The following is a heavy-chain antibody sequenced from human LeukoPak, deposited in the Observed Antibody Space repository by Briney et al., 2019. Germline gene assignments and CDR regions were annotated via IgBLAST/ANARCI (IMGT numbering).Heavy chain of an antibody. J-gene: IGHJ4*02. D-gene: IGHD3-22*01. CDR1: GGSFSGYY. V-gene: IGHV4-34*01. CDR3: ARVPYYYDSSGYAHFDY. CDR2: TNHSGST. Sequence: SETLSLTCAVYGGSFSGYYWSWIRQPLGKGLEWIGETNHSGSTNYNPSLKSRVTISVDTSKNQFSLKLSSVTAADTAVYYCARVPYYYDSSGYAHFDYWGQGTLVTVSS.